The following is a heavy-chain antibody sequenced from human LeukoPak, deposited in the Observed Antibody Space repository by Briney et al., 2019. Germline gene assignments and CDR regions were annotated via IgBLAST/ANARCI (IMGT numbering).Heavy chain of an antibody. Sequence: PSETLSLTCTVSGGSISSNSYYWGWIRQPPGKGLEWIGSIYYSGSTYYNPSLKSRVTISLDTSKNQFSLKLSSVTAADTAVFYCARQEIGLRSFDPWGQGTLVTVSS. J-gene: IGHJ5*02. CDR2: IYYSGST. CDR1: GGSISSNSYY. V-gene: IGHV4-39*07. CDR3: ARQEIGLRSFDP. D-gene: IGHD3/OR15-3a*01.